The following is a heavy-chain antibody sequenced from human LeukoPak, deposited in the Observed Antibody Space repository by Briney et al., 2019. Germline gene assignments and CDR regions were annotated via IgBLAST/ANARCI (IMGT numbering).Heavy chain of an antibody. CDR3: SRADYYGSGSPISLDV. J-gene: IGHJ6*04. CDR2: IRSKTYGETT. CDR1: GFTFSDYY. V-gene: IGHV3-49*04. D-gene: IGHD3-10*01. Sequence: PGRSLRLSCAASGFTFSDYYMSWVRQAPGKGLEWVGFIRSKTYGETTEYAASVKGRSTISRDDSKSIAYLQMNSLKTEDTAVYYCSRADYYGSGSPISLDVWGKGTTVTVSS.